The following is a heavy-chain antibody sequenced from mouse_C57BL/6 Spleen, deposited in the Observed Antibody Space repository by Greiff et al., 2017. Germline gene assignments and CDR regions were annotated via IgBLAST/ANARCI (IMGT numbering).Heavy chain of an antibody. D-gene: IGHD1-1*02. CDR3: AREGGNVFDY. V-gene: IGHV1-4*01. CDR2: INPSSGYT. CDR1: GYTFTSYT. J-gene: IGHJ2*01. Sequence: QVQLKESGAELARPGASVKMSCKASGYTFTSYTMHWVKQRPGQGLEWIGYINPSSGYTKYNQKFKDKATLAADKSSSTAYMQLSSLKSEDSAVYYCAREGGNVFDYWGQGTTRTVSS.